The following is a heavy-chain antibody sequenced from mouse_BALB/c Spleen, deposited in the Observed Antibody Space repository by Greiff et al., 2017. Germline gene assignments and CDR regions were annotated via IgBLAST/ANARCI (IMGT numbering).Heavy chain of an antibody. CDR3: ARGGYYDYGYFDY. J-gene: IGHJ2*01. Sequence: EVQLQQSGPELVKPGASVKISCKASGYTFTDYNMHWVKQSHGKSLEWIGYIYPYNGGTGYNQKFKSKATLTVDNSSSTAYMELRSLTSEDSAVYYCARGGYYDYGYFDYWGQGTTLTVSS. CDR1: GYTFTDYN. CDR2: IYPYNGGT. D-gene: IGHD2-4*01. V-gene: IGHV1S29*02.